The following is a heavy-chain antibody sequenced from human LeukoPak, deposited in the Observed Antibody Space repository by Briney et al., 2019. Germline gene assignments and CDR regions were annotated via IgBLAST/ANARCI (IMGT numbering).Heavy chain of an antibody. CDR1: GGSFSGYY. CDR2: INHSGST. CDR3: ARVPTSSQSNYYMDV. V-gene: IGHV4-34*01. J-gene: IGHJ6*03. Sequence: SSETLSLTCAVYGGSFSGYYWSWIRQPPGKGLEWIGEINHSGSTNYNPSLKSRVTISVDTSKNQFSLKLSSVTAADTAVYYCARVPTSSQSNYYMDVWGKGTTVTISS. D-gene: IGHD6-6*01.